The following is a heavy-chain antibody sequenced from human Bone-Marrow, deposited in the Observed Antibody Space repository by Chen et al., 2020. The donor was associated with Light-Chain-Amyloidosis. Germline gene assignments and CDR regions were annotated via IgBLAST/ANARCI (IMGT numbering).Heavy chain of an antibody. CDR1: GFTFGDYG. CDR2: IGANGDKI. D-gene: IGHD1-26*01. J-gene: IGHJ6*03. CDR3: AGSWRELLVSPYYYMDV. V-gene: IGHV3-9*01. Sequence: EVQLLESVGGLVQPGRSLRLSCIVSGFTFGDYGMHWVRQRPQKGLEWVSGIGANGDKIGYADSVKGRFTISRDNAKNSLYLQMNSLRAEDTAVYYCAGSWRELLVSPYYYMDVWGKGTTVTVSS.